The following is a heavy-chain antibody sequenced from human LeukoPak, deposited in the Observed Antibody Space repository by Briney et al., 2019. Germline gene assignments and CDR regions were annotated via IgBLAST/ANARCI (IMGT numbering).Heavy chain of an antibody. V-gene: IGHV3-9*01. CDR1: GFTFDDYA. Sequence: GGSLRLSCAASGFTFDDYAMYWVRQAPGKGLEWVSGISRNSDTIGYADSVKGRFTISRDNAKNSLYLQMNSLRAEDTAFYYCAKDLGFGSGSYRTFDYWGQGTLVTVSS. J-gene: IGHJ4*02. CDR2: ISRNSDTI. CDR3: AKDLGFGSGSYRTFDY. D-gene: IGHD3-10*01.